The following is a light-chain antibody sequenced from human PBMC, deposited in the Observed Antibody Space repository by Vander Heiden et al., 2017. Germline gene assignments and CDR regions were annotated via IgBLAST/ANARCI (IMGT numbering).Light chain of an antibody. CDR2: GAS. Sequence: EIVLTQSPGTLSLSPGERATLSCRASQIVSSSYLAWYQQKPGQAPRLLIYGASSRATGIPDRFSGSGSGTDFTLTISRLEAEDVAVYYCQQYGSSPLTFGGGTKVEIK. CDR3: QQYGSSPLT. J-gene: IGKJ4*01. V-gene: IGKV3-20*01. CDR1: QIVSSSY.